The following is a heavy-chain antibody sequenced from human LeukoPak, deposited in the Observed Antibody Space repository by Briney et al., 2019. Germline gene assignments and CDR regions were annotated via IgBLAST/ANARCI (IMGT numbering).Heavy chain of an antibody. D-gene: IGHD6-19*01. V-gene: IGHV3-11*01. Sequence: GSLRLSCAASGFTFSDYYMSWIRQAPGKGLEWVSYISSSGSTIYYADSVKGRFTISRDNAKNSLYLQMNSLRAEDTAVYYCARDIAVALLPFDYWGQGTLVTVSS. CDR3: ARDIAVALLPFDY. CDR1: GFTFSDYY. J-gene: IGHJ4*02. CDR2: ISSSGSTI.